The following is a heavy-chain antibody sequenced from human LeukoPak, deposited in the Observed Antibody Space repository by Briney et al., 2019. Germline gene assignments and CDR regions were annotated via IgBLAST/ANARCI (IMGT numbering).Heavy chain of an antibody. CDR2: ISNGGGST. J-gene: IGHJ5*02. V-gene: IGHV3-23*01. D-gene: IGHD1-26*01. CDR3: ANGGSGSYYPGS. CDR1: GFTFRSHA. Sequence: GGSLRLSCAASGFTFRSHAMTWVRQAPGKGLEWVSGISNGGGSTYYADSVKGHFTISRDNSKNTLYLQLNSLRAEDTAVYYCANGGSGSYYPGSWGQGTLVTVSS.